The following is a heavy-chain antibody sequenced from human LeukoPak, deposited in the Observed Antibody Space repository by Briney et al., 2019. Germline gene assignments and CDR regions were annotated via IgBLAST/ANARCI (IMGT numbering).Heavy chain of an antibody. CDR1: GGSFSGYY. D-gene: IGHD3-9*01. CDR2: INHSGST. Sequence: SETLSLTCAVYGGSFSGYYWSWIRQPPGKGLEWIGEINHSGSTNYNPSLKSRVTISVDTSKNQFSLKLSSVTAADTAVYYCASSILTPIGNWLDPWGQGTLVTVSS. CDR3: ASSILTPIGNWLDP. V-gene: IGHV4-34*01. J-gene: IGHJ5*02.